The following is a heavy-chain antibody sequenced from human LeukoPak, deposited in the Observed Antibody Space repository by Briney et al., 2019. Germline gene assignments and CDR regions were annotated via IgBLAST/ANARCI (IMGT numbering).Heavy chain of an antibody. D-gene: IGHD5-12*01. CDR2: IYYSGST. J-gene: IGHJ4*02. CDR3: ARVTGNIVATTRSYYFDY. CDR1: GGSISTYY. Sequence: SETLSLTCTVSGGSISTYYWSWIRQPPGKGLEWIGYIYYSGSTYYNPSLKSRVTISVDTSKNQFSLKLSSVTAADTAVYYCARVTGNIVATTRSYYFDYWGQGTLVTVSS. V-gene: IGHV4-59*12.